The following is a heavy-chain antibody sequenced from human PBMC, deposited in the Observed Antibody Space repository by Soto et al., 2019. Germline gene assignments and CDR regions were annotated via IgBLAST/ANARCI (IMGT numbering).Heavy chain of an antibody. D-gene: IGHD3-10*01. CDR1: GGTFNSYI. CDR3: ATNYYGSGTTEAFQH. J-gene: IGHJ1*01. V-gene: IGHV1-69*13. CDR2: VIPVFGTA. Sequence: GASVKVSCKASGGTFNSYIITWVRQAPGQGLEWMGGVIPVFGTANYAQTFQGRVTITADESTSTAYMDLNSLRSEDTAVYYCATNYYGSGTTEAFQHWGQGTLVTVSS.